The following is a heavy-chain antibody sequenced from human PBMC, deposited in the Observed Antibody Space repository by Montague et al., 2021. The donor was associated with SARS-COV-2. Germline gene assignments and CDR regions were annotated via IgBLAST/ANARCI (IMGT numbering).Heavy chain of an antibody. D-gene: IGHD3-9*01. CDR1: GGSISSSSTY. Sequence: SETLSLTCTVSGGSISSSSTYWGWIRQPPGKGLEWIGCIAYSGSTYYNPSLQRRVTISVDTSKNQFSLKLNSVTAADTAVYYCARSHWEYELLTGFSESYYFDFWGQGTLVTVSS. CDR2: IAYSGST. CDR3: ARSHWEYELLTGFSESYYFDF. J-gene: IGHJ4*02. V-gene: IGHV4-39*07.